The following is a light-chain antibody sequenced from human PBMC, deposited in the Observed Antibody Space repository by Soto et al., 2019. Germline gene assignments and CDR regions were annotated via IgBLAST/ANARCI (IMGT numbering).Light chain of an antibody. CDR3: RSYTSSSTRV. CDR1: SSDVGGYNY. V-gene: IGLV2-14*01. J-gene: IGLJ3*02. Sequence: QYALTQPASVSGSPGQSITISCTGTSSDVGGYNYVSWYQQHPGKAPKLMIYEVSNRPSGVSNRFSGSKSGNTASLTSSGLQAEDEADYYCRSYTSSSTRVFGGGTKLTVL. CDR2: EVS.